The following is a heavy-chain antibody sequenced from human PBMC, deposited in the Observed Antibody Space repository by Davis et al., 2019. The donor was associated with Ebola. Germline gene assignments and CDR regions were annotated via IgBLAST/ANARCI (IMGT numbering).Heavy chain of an antibody. Sequence: GKSLKISCAASGFTFSSYGMHWVRQAPGKGLEWVAVISYDGSNKYYADSVKGRFTISRDNSKNTLYLQMNSLRAEDTAVYYCATRGVTPLWGQGTLVTVSS. D-gene: IGHD2-21*02. CDR2: ISYDGSNK. J-gene: IGHJ4*02. CDR1: GFTFSSYG. V-gene: IGHV3-30*03. CDR3: ATRGVTPL.